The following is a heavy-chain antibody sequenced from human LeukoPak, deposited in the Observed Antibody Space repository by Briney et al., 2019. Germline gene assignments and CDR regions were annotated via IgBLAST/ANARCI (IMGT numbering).Heavy chain of an antibody. D-gene: IGHD4-11*01. J-gene: IGHJ4*02. CDR3: ARVSYGYSNYVSLDY. CDR2: IIPIFGTA. V-gene: IGHV1-69*01. Sequence: AAVKVSCKASGGTFSSYAISWVRQAPGQGLEWMGGIIPIFGTANYAQKFQGRVTITADESTSTAYMELSSLRSEDTAVYYCARVSYGYSNYVSLDYWGQGTLVTVSS. CDR1: GGTFSSYA.